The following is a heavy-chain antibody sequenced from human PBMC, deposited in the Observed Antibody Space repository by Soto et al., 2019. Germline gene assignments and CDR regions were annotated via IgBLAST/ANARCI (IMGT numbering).Heavy chain of an antibody. CDR3: AGDLGGLPEF. J-gene: IGHJ4*01. Sequence: ASVKVYCKAFGYTFTSYGMHWVRQAPGQRLEWMGWINAGNGNTKYSQKFQGRVTITRDTSASTASRELSSLRFEDTAVYYWAGDLGGLPEFWGHGTLVTVSS. V-gene: IGHV1-3*01. D-gene: IGHD3-16*01. CDR2: INAGNGNT. CDR1: GYTFTSYG.